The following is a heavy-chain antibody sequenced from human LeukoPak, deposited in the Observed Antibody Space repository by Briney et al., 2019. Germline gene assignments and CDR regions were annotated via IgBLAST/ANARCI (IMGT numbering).Heavy chain of an antibody. D-gene: IGHD4-17*01. CDR1: GFTFSDYT. V-gene: IGHV3-21*01. J-gene: IGHJ3*02. CDR2: ISSGGTYK. Sequence: PGGSLRLSCAASGFTFSDYTMNWVRQAPGKGLEWVSSISSGGTYKYYADSVKGRFTISRDNAQNSLYLQMNSLRAEDSSVYYCARPTTVTTISADTFDIWGQGTMVTVSS. CDR3: ARPTTVTTISADTFDI.